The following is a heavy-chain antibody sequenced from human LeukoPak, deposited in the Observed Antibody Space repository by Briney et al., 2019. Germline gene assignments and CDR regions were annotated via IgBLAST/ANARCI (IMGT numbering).Heavy chain of an antibody. Sequence: GESLKISCQGSGYSFTSYWIGWVRQMPGKGLEWMGIIYPGDSDTRYSPSFQGQVTISADKSISTAYLQWSSLKASDTAMYYCAGSYDILTGYLNWFDPWGQGTLVTVSS. V-gene: IGHV5-51*01. J-gene: IGHJ5*02. CDR1: GYSFTSYW. CDR3: AGSYDILTGYLNWFDP. D-gene: IGHD3-9*01. CDR2: IYPGDSDT.